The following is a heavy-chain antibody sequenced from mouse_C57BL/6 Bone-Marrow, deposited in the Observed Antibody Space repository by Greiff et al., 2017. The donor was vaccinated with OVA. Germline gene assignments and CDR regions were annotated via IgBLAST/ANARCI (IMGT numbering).Heavy chain of an antibody. CDR3: TGTTVVDPCAMDY. CDR2: IRNRANNHAT. V-gene: IGHV6-6*01. J-gene: IGHJ4*01. Sequence: EVKLMESGGGLVQPGGSMKLSCAASGFTFSDAWMDWVRQSPEKGLEWVAEIRNRANNHATYYAESVKGRLTISRDDSKSSVYLQMNSLRAEDTGIYYCTGTTVVDPCAMDYWGQGTTVTVSS. CDR1: GFTFSDAW. D-gene: IGHD1-1*01.